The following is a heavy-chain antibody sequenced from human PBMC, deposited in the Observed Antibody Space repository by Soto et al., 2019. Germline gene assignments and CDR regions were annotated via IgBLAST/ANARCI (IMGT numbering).Heavy chain of an antibody. CDR2: ISCCGGST. D-gene: IGHD6-19*01. CDR1: GFNFKKFA. J-gene: IGHJ4*02. V-gene: IGHV3-23*01. CDR3: AKADGEQWLIPHLDN. Sequence: EVQLLESGGGVVQPGGSLRLSCEASGFNFKKFAMGWVRQAPGEGLEWVSGISCCGGSTFYADSVKGRFSLARDDSKNTLSLQLNSLRVEDTAHYSCAKADGEQWLIPHLDNWGQGTLVTVS.